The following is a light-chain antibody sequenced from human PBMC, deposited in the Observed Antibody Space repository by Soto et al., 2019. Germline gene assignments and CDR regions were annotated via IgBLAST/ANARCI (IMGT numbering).Light chain of an antibody. CDR1: SVSIASNY. J-gene: IGLJ3*02. CDR3: QSYDATNQV. V-gene: IGLV6-57*01. Sequence: NFMLTQPHSVSESPGKTVIISCTRRSVSIASNYVQWYQQRPGSSPTTVIYEDNQRPSGVPDRFSGSIDSSSNSASLTISGLETEDEADYFCQSYDATNQVFGGGTKLIVL. CDR2: EDN.